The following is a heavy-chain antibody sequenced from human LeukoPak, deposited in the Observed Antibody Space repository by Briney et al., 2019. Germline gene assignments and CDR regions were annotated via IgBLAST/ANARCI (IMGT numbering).Heavy chain of an antibody. Sequence: ASVKVSCKASGYTFTGYYMHWVRQAPGQGLEWMGWINPNSGGTNYAQKFQGRVTMTRDTSISTAYMELSRLRSDDTAVYYCARDESRSWYSYRFDPWGQGTLVTVSP. V-gene: IGHV1-2*02. J-gene: IGHJ5*02. CDR3: ARDESRSWYSYRFDP. CDR2: INPNSGGT. CDR1: GYTFTGYY. D-gene: IGHD6-13*01.